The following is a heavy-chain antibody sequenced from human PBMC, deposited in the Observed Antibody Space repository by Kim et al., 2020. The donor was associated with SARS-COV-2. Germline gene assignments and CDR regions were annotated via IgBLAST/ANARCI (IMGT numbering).Heavy chain of an antibody. J-gene: IGHJ6*01. CDR3: SRDKSAYCSSTSCYVIYY. V-gene: IGHV4-34*01. D-gene: IGHD2-2*01. Sequence: SETLSLTCAVYGGSFSGYYWSWIRQPPGKGLEWIGEINHSGSTNYNPSLKSRVTISVDTSKNQFSLKLSFVTAADTAVYYCSRDKSAYCSSTSCYVIYY. CDR2: INHSGST. CDR1: GGSFSGYY.